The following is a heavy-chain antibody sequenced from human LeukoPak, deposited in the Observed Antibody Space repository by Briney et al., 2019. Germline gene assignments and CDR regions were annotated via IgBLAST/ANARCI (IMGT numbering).Heavy chain of an antibody. J-gene: IGHJ4*02. CDR1: GYTFNVYY. CDR3: ARDQGGGATDFDY. Sequence: ASVKVSCKASGYTFNVYYIHWVRQAPGQGLEWIGWINPNSGGTNFAQKFQGRVTLTRDTSISTVYMELSRVTSDDTAVYYCARDQGGGATDFDYWGQGTLVTVSS. CDR2: INPNSGGT. V-gene: IGHV1-2*02. D-gene: IGHD1-26*01.